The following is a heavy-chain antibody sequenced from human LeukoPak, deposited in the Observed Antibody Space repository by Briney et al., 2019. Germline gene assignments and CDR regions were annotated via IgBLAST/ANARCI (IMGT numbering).Heavy chain of an antibody. D-gene: IGHD3-16*01. V-gene: IGHV3-30-3*02. CDR3: AKTLLGAYYYYGLDV. CDR2: MSYDGSNK. CDR1: GSTFSTYT. J-gene: IGHJ6*02. Sequence: PGGSLRLSCAASGSTFSTYTIHWVRQAPGKGLEWVALMSYDGSNKYYADSVKGRFTISRDNSKNTLYLQMNSLRVEDTAVYYCAKTLLGAYYYYGLDVWGQGTTVTVSS.